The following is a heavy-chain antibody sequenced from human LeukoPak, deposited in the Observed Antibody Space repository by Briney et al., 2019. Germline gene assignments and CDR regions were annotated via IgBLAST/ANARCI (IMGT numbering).Heavy chain of an antibody. J-gene: IGHJ4*02. CDR1: GYTFTSYG. Sequence: ASVKVSCKASGYTFTSYGISWVRQAPGQGLEWMGWISAYNGNTNYAQKLQGRVTMTTDTSTSTAYMELRSLRSDDTAVYYCASRGGEGDSSGWYFNYWGQGTLVTVSS. CDR2: ISAYNGNT. V-gene: IGHV1-18*01. D-gene: IGHD6-19*01. CDR3: ASRGGEGDSSGWYFNY.